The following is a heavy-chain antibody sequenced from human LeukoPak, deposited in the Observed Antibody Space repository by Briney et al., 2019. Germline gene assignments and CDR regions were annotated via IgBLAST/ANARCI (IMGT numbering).Heavy chain of an antibody. CDR2: NSAYNGNT. V-gene: IGHV1-18*01. CDR1: GYTFISHG. D-gene: IGHD3-9*01. CDR3: ARRKSQYDILTGYSDY. Sequence: GASMKVSCKASGYTFISHGISWVRQAPAQGLEWMGGNSAYNGNTNYAQKLQGRVTMTTDTSTSTAYMELRSLRSDDTAVYYCARRKSQYDILTGYSDYWGQGTLVTVSS. J-gene: IGHJ4*02.